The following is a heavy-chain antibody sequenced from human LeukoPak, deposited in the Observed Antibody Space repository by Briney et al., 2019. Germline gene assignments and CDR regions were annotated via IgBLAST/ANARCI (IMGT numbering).Heavy chain of an antibody. CDR1: AGSISSSGFY. CDR2: IYYSGST. V-gene: IGHV4-39*01. J-gene: IGHJ6*02. Sequence: SETLSLTCTVCTVSAGSISSSGFYWGWIRQPPGKGLEWIGGIYYSGSTYFNPSLKSRVTISIDMSNNQFSLKLSSVTAADTAVYYCARIATYSYESAAVGWGQGTTVTVSS. D-gene: IGHD2-15*01. CDR3: ARIATYSYESAAVG.